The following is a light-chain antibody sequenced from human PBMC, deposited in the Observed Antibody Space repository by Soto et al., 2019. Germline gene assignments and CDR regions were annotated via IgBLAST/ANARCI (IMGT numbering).Light chain of an antibody. J-gene: IGKJ4*01. CDR2: EES. CDR3: QQVKSYPRT. V-gene: IGKV1-9*01. CDR1: QAITNN. Sequence: DIQMTQSPSSLFASVGDSVTITCRASQAITNNLAWYQQKPGNPPKLLIYEESTLHSGVPSRFSGRKVGTQFILTIDSLQPEDFATYYCQQVKSYPRTFGGGTKV.